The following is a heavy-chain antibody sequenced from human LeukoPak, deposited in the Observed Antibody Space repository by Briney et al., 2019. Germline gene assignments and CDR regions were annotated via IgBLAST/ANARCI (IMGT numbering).Heavy chain of an antibody. CDR1: GGTFSSYA. D-gene: IGHD3-22*01. J-gene: IGHJ4*02. CDR3: ARLSDSDSSGYYWGFEY. Sequence: SVKVSCKAPGGTFSSYAISWVRQAPGQGLEWMGGIIPIFGTANYAQKFQGRVTITADESTSTAYMELSSLRSEDTAVYYCARLSDSDSSGYYWGFEYWGQGTLVTVSS. CDR2: IIPIFGTA. V-gene: IGHV1-69*13.